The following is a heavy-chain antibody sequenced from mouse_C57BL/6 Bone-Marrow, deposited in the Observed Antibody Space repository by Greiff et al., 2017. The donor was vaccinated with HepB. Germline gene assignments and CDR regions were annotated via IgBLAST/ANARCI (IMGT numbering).Heavy chain of an antibody. CDR3: AREPYGYAMDY. Sequence: VQRVESGAELVRPGTSVKMSCKASGYTFTNYWIGWAKQRPGHGLEWIGDIYPGGGYTNYNEKFKVKATLTADKSSSTAYMQFSSLTSEDSAIYYCAREPYGYAMDYWGQGTSVTVSS. CDR2: IYPGGGYT. J-gene: IGHJ4*01. V-gene: IGHV1-63*01. D-gene: IGHD1-1*02. CDR1: GYTFTNYW.